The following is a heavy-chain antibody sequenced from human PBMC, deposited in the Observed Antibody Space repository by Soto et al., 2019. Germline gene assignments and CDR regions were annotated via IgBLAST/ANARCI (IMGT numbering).Heavy chain of an antibody. CDR3: AKEGGYYGSGSYSVGENYYGMDV. V-gene: IGHV3-30*18. D-gene: IGHD3-10*01. CDR2: ISYDGSNK. Sequence: QVQLVESGGGVVQTGRSLRLSCAASGFTFSSYGMHWVRQAPGKGLEWVAVISYDGSNKYYADSVKGRFTISRDNSKNTLYLQMNSLRAEDTAVYYWAKEGGYYGSGSYSVGENYYGMDVWGQGTTVTVSS. CDR1: GFTFSSYG. J-gene: IGHJ6*02.